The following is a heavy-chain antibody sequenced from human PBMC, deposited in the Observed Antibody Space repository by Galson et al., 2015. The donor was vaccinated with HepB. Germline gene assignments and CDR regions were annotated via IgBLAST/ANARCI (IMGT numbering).Heavy chain of an antibody. CDR3: TTLGLRFLEWLSDPEWFDP. J-gene: IGHJ5*02. V-gene: IGHV3-15*01. Sequence: SLRLSCAASGFAFINAWMTWVRQVPGKGLEWVGRIKSKSDGATIDYAASVKGRFIISRDDSKNTLYLQMNSLKTEDTAIYYCTTLGLRFLEWLSDPEWFDPWGQGTLVTVSS. CDR2: IKSKSDGATI. CDR1: GFAFINAW. D-gene: IGHD3-3*01.